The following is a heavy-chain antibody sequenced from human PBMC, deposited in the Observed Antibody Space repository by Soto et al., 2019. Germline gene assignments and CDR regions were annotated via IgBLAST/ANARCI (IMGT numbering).Heavy chain of an antibody. V-gene: IGHV1-18*01. D-gene: IGHD2-21*01. CDR1: GYTFTSYG. J-gene: IGHJ4*02. CDR3: ARALSGYCGGECPFGY. CDR2: ISAYNGNT. Sequence: QVQLVQSGAEVKKPGASVKVSCKASGYTFTSYGISWVRQAPGQGLEWLGWISAYNGNTNYEQKLRGRVTMTTDTSTSTAYMERRSLGSDDTAVYYCARALSGYCGGECPFGYWGQGTLVTVSS.